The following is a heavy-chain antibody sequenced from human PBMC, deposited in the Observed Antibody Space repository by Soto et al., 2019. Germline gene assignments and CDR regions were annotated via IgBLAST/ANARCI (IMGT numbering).Heavy chain of an antibody. CDR2: ISGSGGST. J-gene: IGHJ4*02. CDR3: AKGSARNYDILTGLLY. Sequence: EVQLLESGGGLVQPGGSLRLSCAASGFTFSSYAMSWVRQAPGKGLEWVSAISGSGGSTYYADSVKGRFTISRDNSKNTLYLQMNSLRAEDTAVYYCAKGSARNYDILTGLLYWGQGTLVTVSS. V-gene: IGHV3-23*01. CDR1: GFTFSSYA. D-gene: IGHD3-9*01.